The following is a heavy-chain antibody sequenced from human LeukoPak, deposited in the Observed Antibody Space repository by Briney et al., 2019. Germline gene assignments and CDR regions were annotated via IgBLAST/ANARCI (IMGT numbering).Heavy chain of an antibody. CDR3: ARHMDIVVVPAAMDY. Sequence: SETLSLTCTVSGGSISSSSYYWGWIRQPPGKGLEWIGSIYYSGSTYYNPSLKSRVTISVDTSKNQFSLKLSSVTAADTAVYYCARHMDIVVVPAAMDYWGQGTLVTASS. J-gene: IGHJ4*02. CDR2: IYYSGST. D-gene: IGHD2-2*03. CDR1: GGSISSSSYY. V-gene: IGHV4-39*01.